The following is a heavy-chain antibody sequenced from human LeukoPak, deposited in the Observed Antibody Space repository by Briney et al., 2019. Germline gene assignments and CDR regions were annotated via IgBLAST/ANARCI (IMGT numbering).Heavy chain of an antibody. D-gene: IGHD4-11*01. CDR3: ARGQDCSNYKGLFDY. V-gene: IGHV4-34*01. Sequence: SETLSLTCAVYGGSSSGYYWSWIRQPPGKGLEWIGEINHSGSTSYNPSLKSRVTISVDTSKNQFSLKLSSVTAADTAVYYCARGQDCSNYKGLFDYWGQGTLVTVSS. J-gene: IGHJ4*02. CDR1: GGSSSGYY. CDR2: INHSGST.